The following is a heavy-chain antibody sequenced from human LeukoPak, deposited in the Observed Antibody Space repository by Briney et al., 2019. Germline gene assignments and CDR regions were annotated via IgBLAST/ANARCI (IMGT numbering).Heavy chain of an antibody. CDR2: INPNRGGT. CDR1: GYTFTGYY. J-gene: IGHJ5*02. V-gene: IGHV1-2*02. CDR3: AGVLRYFDWLLGGNWFDP. Sequence: ASVKVSCKASGYTFTGYYMHWVRQAPGQGLEWMGWINPNRGGTNYAQKFQGRVTMTRDTSISTAYMELSRLRSDDTAAYYCAGVLRYFDWLLGGNWFDPWGQGTLVTVSS. D-gene: IGHD3-9*01.